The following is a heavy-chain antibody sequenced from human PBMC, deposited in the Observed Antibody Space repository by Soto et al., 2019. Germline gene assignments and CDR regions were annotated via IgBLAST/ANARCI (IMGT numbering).Heavy chain of an antibody. Sequence: ASVKVSCKASGYTFTSYYMHWVRQAPGQGLEWMGIINPSGGSTSYAQKFQGRVTMTRDTSTSTVYMELSSLRSEDTAVYYCARIAVAGPPSRYNWFDPWGQGTLVTV. V-gene: IGHV1-46*03. CDR3: ARIAVAGPPSRYNWFDP. CDR1: GYTFTSYY. CDR2: INPSGGST. D-gene: IGHD6-19*01. J-gene: IGHJ5*02.